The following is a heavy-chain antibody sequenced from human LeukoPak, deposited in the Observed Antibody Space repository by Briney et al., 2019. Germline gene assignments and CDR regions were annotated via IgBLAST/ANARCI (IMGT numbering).Heavy chain of an antibody. CDR3: ARDTPEDTAIVTNYYYGMDV. J-gene: IGHJ6*02. CDR2: IYYSGST. CDR1: GGSISSGGYY. V-gene: IGHV4-31*03. Sequence: PSETLSLTCTVSGGSISSGGYYWSWIRQHPGKGLEWIGYIYYSGSTYYNPSLKSRVTISVDTSKNQFSLKLSSVTAADTAVYYCARDTPEDTAIVTNYYYGMDVWGQGTTVTVSS. D-gene: IGHD5-18*01.